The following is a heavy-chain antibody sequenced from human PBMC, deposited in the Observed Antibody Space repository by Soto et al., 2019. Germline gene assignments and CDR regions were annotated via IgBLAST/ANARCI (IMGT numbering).Heavy chain of an antibody. CDR3: TRGATVPPYYYYGMDV. CDR2: IRSKANSYAT. D-gene: IGHD4-17*01. CDR1: GFTFSGSA. J-gene: IGHJ6*02. V-gene: IGHV3-73*01. Sequence: GGSLRLSCAASGFTFSGSAMHWVRQASGKGLEWVGRIRSKANSYATAYAAAVKGRFTISRDDSKKTAYLQMNSLKTEDTAVYYCTRGATVPPYYYYGMDVWGQGTTVTVSS.